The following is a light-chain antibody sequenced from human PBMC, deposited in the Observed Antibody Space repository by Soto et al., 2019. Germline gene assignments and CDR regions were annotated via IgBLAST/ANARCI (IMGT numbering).Light chain of an antibody. CDR1: INDIGSYKY. V-gene: IGLV2-14*01. J-gene: IGLJ2*01. CDR2: DVS. Sequence: QSVLTQPASVSGSPGQSITISCTGTINDIGSYKYVSWYPQHPGRAPQLIIYDVSYRPSGVSDRFSGSKSGNTASLTISGLRAENEADYYCSSYTGSSTIFGVGTKRTVL. CDR3: SSYTGSSTI.